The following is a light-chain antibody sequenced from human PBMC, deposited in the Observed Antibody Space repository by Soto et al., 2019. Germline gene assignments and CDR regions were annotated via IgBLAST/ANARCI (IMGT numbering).Light chain of an antibody. CDR1: NSDVGGYNY. CDR2: QVT. V-gene: IGLV2-14*01. J-gene: IGLJ2*01. CDR3: VSYTSGGTVV. Sequence: QSALNQPASVSGSPGQSLTISCTGTNSDVGGYNYVSWYQQHPGKPPTLVIYQVTNRPSGVSDRFSGSKFGNTASLTISGLQAEDEADYYCVSYTSGGTVVFGGGTKVTVL.